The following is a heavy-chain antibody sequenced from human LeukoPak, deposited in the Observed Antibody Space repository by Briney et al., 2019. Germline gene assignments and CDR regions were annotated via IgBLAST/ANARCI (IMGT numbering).Heavy chain of an antibody. CDR2: ISAYNGNT. J-gene: IGHJ4*02. CDR1: GYTFTSYG. V-gene: IGHV1-18*01. Sequence: ASVKVSCKASGYTFTSYGISWVRQAPGQGLEWMGWISAYNGNTNYAQKLQGRVTMTTDTSTSTAYMELSSLRSEDTAVYYCARGGYCSSTSCLTYFDYWGQGTLVTVSS. D-gene: IGHD2-2*01. CDR3: ARGGYCSSTSCLTYFDY.